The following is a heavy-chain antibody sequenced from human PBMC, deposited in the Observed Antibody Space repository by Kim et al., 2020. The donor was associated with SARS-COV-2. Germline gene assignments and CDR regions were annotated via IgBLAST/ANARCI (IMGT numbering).Heavy chain of an antibody. CDR1: GFSFSTYS. CDR3: ARDSGSSWYGGIAFDI. D-gene: IGHD6-13*01. V-gene: IGHV3-48*02. Sequence: GGSLRPSCAASGFSFSTYSMNWVRQAPGKGLEWLSFITSSSGTIYYAGSVKGRFTISRDNAKNSLYLQMNSLRDDDTAMYYFARDSGSSWYGGIAFDIWGQGTMVTVSS. J-gene: IGHJ3*02. CDR2: ITSSSGTI.